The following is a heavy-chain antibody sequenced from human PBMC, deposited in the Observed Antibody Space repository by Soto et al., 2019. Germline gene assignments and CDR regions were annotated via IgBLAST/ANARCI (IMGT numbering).Heavy chain of an antibody. CDR3: AAAATYDRFDY. J-gene: IGHJ4*02. D-gene: IGHD1-1*01. CDR2: IYYSGTA. CDR1: ADSFSGGAYA. Sequence: LSLTSIVSADSFSGGAYAWSCIRQWSGRGLEWVGYIYYSGTAFYNPSLKSRVTLSVVDSKNQFSLKVTSATTSATAASSCAAAATYDRFDYWGPGTRVTVSS. V-gene: IGHV4-30-2*06.